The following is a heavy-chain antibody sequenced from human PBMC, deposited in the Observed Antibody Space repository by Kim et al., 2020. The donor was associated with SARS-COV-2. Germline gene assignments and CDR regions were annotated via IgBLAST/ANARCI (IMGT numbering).Heavy chain of an antibody. CDR1: GGSFSGYY. V-gene: IGHV4-34*01. J-gene: IGHJ4*01. D-gene: IGHD6-6*01. CDR3: ARDKARLIGDY. Sequence: SETLSLTCAVYGGSFSGYYWSWIRQPPGKGLEWIGEINHSGSTNYNPSLKSRVTISVDTSKNQFSLKLSSVTAADTAVYYCARDKARLIGDYCGHGTLVT. CDR2: INHSGST.